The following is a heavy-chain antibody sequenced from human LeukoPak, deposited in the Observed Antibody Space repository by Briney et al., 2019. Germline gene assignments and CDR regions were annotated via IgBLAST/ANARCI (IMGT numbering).Heavy chain of an antibody. CDR3: AGLWFGELSGIHEAFDI. CDR2: IIPIFGTA. D-gene: IGHD3-10*01. Sequence: GASVKVSCKASGGTFSSYAISWVRQAPGQGLEWMGGIIPIFGTANYAQKFQGRVTITADKSTSTAYMELSSLRSEDMTVYYCAGLWFGELSGIHEAFDIWGQGTMVTVSS. CDR1: GGTFSSYA. V-gene: IGHV1-69*06. J-gene: IGHJ3*02.